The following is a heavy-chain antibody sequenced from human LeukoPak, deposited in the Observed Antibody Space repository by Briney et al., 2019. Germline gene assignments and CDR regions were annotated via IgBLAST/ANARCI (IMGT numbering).Heavy chain of an antibody. J-gene: IGHJ4*02. CDR1: GFTFGDYA. V-gene: IGHV3-49*04. Sequence: GGSLRLSCTASGFTFGDYAMSWVRQAPGKGLEWVGFIRSKAYGGTTEYAASVKGRFTISRDDSKSIAYLQMNSLKTEDTAVYYCTRRQSYGDLDYFDYWGQGALVTVSS. CDR2: IRSKAYGGTT. CDR3: TRRQSYGDLDYFDY. D-gene: IGHD4-17*01.